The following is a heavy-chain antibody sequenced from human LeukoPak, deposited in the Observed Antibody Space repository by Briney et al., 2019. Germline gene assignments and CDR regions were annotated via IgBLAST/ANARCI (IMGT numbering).Heavy chain of an antibody. J-gene: IGHJ3*02. Sequence: GGSLRLSCAASGFTFSSYGMHWVRQAPGKGLEWVAFIRYDGCNKYYADSVKGRFTISRDNSKNTLYLQMNSLRAEDTAVYYCTKDLGSGYDSEAFDIWGQGTMVTVSS. CDR3: TKDLGSGYDSEAFDI. CDR1: GFTFSSYG. CDR2: IRYDGCNK. D-gene: IGHD5-12*01. V-gene: IGHV3-30*02.